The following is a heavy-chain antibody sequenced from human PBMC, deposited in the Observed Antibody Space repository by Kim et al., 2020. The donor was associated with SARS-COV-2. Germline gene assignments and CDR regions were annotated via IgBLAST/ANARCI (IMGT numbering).Heavy chain of an antibody. D-gene: IGHD6-19*01. J-gene: IGHJ4*02. CDR1: GGSISEYY. CDR2: AYYSGST. Sequence: SETLSLTCTVSGGSISEYYWSWIRQPPGKGLEWIGWAYYSGSTKDNPSLKRRVTIALDTSNNQFSLKLTSVTAADTAVYYCARDLRSGWYYFDSWGPGTLVTVSS. V-gene: IGHV4-59*13. CDR3: ARDLRSGWYYFDS.